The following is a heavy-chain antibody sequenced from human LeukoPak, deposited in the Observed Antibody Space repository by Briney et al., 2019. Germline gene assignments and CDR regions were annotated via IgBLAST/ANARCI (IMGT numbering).Heavy chain of an antibody. V-gene: IGHV3-33*08. CDR3: ARDHYYDSSGYQNYFDY. D-gene: IGHD3-22*01. CDR2: IWYDGSNK. Sequence: GGSLRLSCAASGFTFSSYGMHRVRQAPGKGLEWVAVIWYDGSNKYYADSVKGRFTISRDNSKNTLYLQMNSLRAEDTAVYYCARDHYYDSSGYQNYFDYWGQGTLVTVSS. CDR1: GFTFSSYG. J-gene: IGHJ4*02.